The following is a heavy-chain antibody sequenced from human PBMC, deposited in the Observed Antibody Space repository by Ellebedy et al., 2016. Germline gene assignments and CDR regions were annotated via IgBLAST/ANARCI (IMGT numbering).Heavy chain of an antibody. CDR1: GFTFDDYA. CDR3: AKDIYDILTGPVDY. CDR2: ISWNSGSI. J-gene: IGHJ4*02. V-gene: IGHV3-9*01. D-gene: IGHD3-9*01. Sequence: SLKISXAASGFTFDDYAMHWVRQAPGKGLEWVSGISWNSGSIGYADSVKGRFTISRDNAKNSLYLQMNSLRAEDTALYYCAKDIYDILTGPVDYWGQGTLVTVSS.